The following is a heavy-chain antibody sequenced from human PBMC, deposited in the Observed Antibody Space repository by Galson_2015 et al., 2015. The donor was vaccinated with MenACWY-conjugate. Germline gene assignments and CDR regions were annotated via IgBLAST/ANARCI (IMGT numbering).Heavy chain of an antibody. D-gene: IGHD4-17*01. CDR2: ITSGGGT. CDR3: AKEGPYGDSHFDY. Sequence: SLRLSCATPGFTFSSYAMSWVRQAPGKGLECVSVITSGGGTDSADSVKGRFTISRDNSRNRLYLQMNSLRAEDTAVYYCAKEGPYGDSHFDYWGQGTLVIVSS. J-gene: IGHJ4*02. CDR1: GFTFSSYA. V-gene: IGHV3-23*01.